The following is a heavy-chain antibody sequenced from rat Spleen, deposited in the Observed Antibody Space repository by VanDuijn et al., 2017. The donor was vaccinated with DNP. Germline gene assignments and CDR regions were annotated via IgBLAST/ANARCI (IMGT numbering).Heavy chain of an antibody. CDR3: AGRPPPTRGPFDY. CDR2: IIYDGTST. Sequence: EVQLVESGGGLVQPGRSLKLSCAASGFTFRDHNMAWVRQAPEKGLEWVATIIYDGTSTYYRDSMKGRFFISRDNAKSTLYLQMDSLRSEDTATYYCAGRPPPTRGPFDYWGQGVMVTVSS. J-gene: IGHJ2*01. D-gene: IGHD1-4*01. V-gene: IGHV5-7*01. CDR1: GFTFRDHN.